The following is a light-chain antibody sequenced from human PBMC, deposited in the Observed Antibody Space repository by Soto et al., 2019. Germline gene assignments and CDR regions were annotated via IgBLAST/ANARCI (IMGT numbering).Light chain of an antibody. V-gene: IGKV1-33*01. CDR2: DAS. Sequence: DFQRTQSPSSLSASVGDRVTITCRASQDISNYLNWYQHKPGKAPKLLIYDASNLERGVPSRFSGSGSGTDFTFTISSLQPEDFATYYCQQYDNSQWTFGQGTKVEIK. CDR3: QQYDNSQWT. CDR1: QDISNY. J-gene: IGKJ1*01.